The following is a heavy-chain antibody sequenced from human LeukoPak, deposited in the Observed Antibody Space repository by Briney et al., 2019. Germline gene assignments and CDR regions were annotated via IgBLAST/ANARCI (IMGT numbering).Heavy chain of an antibody. CDR2: IYYSGST. Sequence: KPSETLSLTCTVSGGSISSGGYYWSWIRQHPGKGLEWIGYIYYSGSTYYNPSLKSRVTISVDTSKNQFSLKLSSVTAADTAVYYCAREIGYCSSTSCSWSNWFDPWGQGTLVTVSS. J-gene: IGHJ5*02. V-gene: IGHV4-31*03. CDR1: GGSISSGGYY. D-gene: IGHD2-2*01. CDR3: AREIGYCSSTSCSWSNWFDP.